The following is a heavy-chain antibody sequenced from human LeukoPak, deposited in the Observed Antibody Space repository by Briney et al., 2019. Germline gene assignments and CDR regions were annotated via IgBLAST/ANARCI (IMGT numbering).Heavy chain of an antibody. V-gene: IGHV4-59*01. J-gene: IGHJ6*03. Sequence: NPSETLSLTCTVSGGSISSYYWSWIRQPPGKGLEWIGYIYYSGSTNYNPSLKSRVTISVDTSKNQFSLKLSSVTAADTAVYYCARGGSGYHSSLYYYYYYMDVWGKGTTVTVSS. D-gene: IGHD3-3*01. CDR2: IYYSGST. CDR3: ARGGSGYHSSLYYYYYYMDV. CDR1: GGSISSYY.